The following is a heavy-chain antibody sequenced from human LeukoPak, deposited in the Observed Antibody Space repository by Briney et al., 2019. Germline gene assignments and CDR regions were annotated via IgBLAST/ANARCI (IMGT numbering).Heavy chain of an antibody. CDR1: GYTFTIYG. CDR2: ISAYYGNT. CDR3: AREAPDYDILTGLIDY. Sequence: APVKVFCKASGYTFTIYGISWVPQAPGQGRECMVWISAYYGNTNYAQKLQGRVTMTTDASTSTAYMELRSLRSDDTAVYYCAREAPDYDILTGLIDYWGQGTLVTVSS. D-gene: IGHD3-9*01. J-gene: IGHJ4*02. V-gene: IGHV1-18*01.